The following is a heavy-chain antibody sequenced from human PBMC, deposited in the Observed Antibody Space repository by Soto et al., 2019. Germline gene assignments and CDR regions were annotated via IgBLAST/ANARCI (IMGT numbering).Heavy chain of an antibody. J-gene: IGHJ4*02. D-gene: IGHD3-3*01. Sequence: GGSLRLSCAASGFTFSSYGMHWVRQAPGKGLEWVAVISYDGSNKYYADSVKGRFTISRDNSKNRLYLQMNSLRAEDTAVYYCAKDQVGDDFWSGHMDYWGQGTLVTVSS. CDR1: GFTFSSYG. CDR2: ISYDGSNK. CDR3: AKDQVGDDFWSGHMDY. V-gene: IGHV3-30*18.